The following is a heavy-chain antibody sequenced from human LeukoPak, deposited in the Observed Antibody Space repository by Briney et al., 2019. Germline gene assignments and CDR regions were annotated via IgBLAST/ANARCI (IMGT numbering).Heavy chain of an antibody. CDR2: ISYDGGKT. V-gene: IGHV3-30-3*01. CDR1: GFIFGGYA. Sequence: QSGGSLRLSCAASGFIFGGYAMHWVRQAPGKGLQWLAVISYDGGKTYYADSVEGRFTISRDNSKSTVYLEINSLRSEDTAIYYCARGFNDFWSGSQLEYWGQGTLVTVSS. J-gene: IGHJ4*02. CDR3: ARGFNDFWSGSQLEY. D-gene: IGHD3-3*01.